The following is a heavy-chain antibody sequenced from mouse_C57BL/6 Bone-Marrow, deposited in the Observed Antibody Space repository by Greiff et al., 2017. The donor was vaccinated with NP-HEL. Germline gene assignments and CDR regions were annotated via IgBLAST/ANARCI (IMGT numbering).Heavy chain of an antibody. CDR2: IYPGDGDT. CDR3: AEIYYGNSWFAY. CDR1: GYAFSSSW. Sequence: QVQLKESGPELVKPGASVKISCKASGYAFSSSWMNWVKQRPGKGLEWIGRIYPGDGDTNYNGKFKGKATLTADKSSSTAYMQLSSLTSEDSAVYFCAEIYYGNSWFAYWGQGTLVTVSA. D-gene: IGHD2-1*01. V-gene: IGHV1-82*01. J-gene: IGHJ3*01.